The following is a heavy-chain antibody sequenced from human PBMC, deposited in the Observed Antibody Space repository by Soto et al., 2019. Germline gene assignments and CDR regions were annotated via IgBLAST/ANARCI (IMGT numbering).Heavy chain of an antibody. CDR3: ARHSRQQQQDFDD. D-gene: IGHD6-13*01. J-gene: IGHJ4*02. V-gene: IGHV4-39*01. CDR2: IYYSGST. CDR1: GGSISSSSYY. Sequence: SETLSLTCTVSGGSISSSSYYWGWIRQPPGKGLEWIGSIYYSGSTYYNPSLKSRVTISVDTSKNQFSLKLSSVTAADTAVYYCARHSRQQQQDFDDWGQRTPVTVSS.